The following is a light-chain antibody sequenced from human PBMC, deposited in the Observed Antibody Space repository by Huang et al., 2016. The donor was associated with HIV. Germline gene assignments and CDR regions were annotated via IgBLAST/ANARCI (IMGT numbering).Light chain of an antibody. J-gene: IGKJ1*01. V-gene: IGKV3-15*01. CDR2: GAS. CDR3: QQYKNWPRT. CDR1: QSISSN. Sequence: EIVMTQSPATLSVSPGEGATLSCRASQSISSNLAWYQQKRGQSPRLLMYGASTRASGIAARFSGGGSGTEFTLTISSLQSEDFAVYYCQQYKNWPRTFGPGTRVDIK.